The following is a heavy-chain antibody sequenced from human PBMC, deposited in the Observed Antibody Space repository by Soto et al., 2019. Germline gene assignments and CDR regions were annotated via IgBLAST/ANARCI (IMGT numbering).Heavy chain of an antibody. CDR3: ARGYYSSSWPTLTGGPYYYYGMDV. V-gene: IGHV4-34*01. D-gene: IGHD6-13*01. CDR2: INHSGST. CDR1: GGSFSGSY. J-gene: IGHJ6*02. Sequence: SETLSLTCAVYGGSFSGSYWSWIRQPPGKGLEWLGEINHSGSTNYNPSLKSRVTISVDTSKNQFSLKLSSVTAADTAVYYCARGYYSSSWPTLTGGPYYYYGMDVWGQGTTVTVSS.